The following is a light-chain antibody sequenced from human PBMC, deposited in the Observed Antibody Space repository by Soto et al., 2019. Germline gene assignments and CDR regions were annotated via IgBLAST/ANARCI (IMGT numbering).Light chain of an antibody. CDR2: AAS. V-gene: IGKV1-39*01. CDR1: QSISSY. Sequence: DIQMTPSPSSLSASVGDRVTITCRASQSISSYLNWYQQKPGKAPKLLIYAASSLQSGVPSRFSGSGSGTDFTLTISSLQPEDFATYYCQQSYSTPPTFGQGTKGEIK. CDR3: QQSYSTPPT. J-gene: IGKJ1*01.